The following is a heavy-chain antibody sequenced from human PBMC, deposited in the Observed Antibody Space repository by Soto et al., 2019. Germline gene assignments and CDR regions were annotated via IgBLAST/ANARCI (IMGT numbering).Heavy chain of an antibody. Sequence: PGGSLRLSFATSGIIFSDYYMSWIRQAPGKGLEWISFISNSGSTIHYADSVKGRFTISRDNAKNSLYLQMNSLRAEDTALYYCAKDVAFGEEYYYGMDVWGQGTTVTVSS. CDR1: GIIFSDYY. CDR3: AKDVAFGEEYYYGMDV. V-gene: IGHV3-11*01. J-gene: IGHJ6*02. CDR2: ISNSGSTI. D-gene: IGHD3-10*01.